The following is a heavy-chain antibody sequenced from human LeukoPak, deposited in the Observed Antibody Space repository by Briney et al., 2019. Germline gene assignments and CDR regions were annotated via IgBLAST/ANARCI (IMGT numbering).Heavy chain of an antibody. CDR3: ARRRGSGTQLWRYDCFDI. J-gene: IGHJ3*02. CDR2: AHYGGNT. D-gene: IGHD5-18*01. Sequence: SETLSLTCTVSGDSISDYYCSWIRQPPGKGLEWVGYAHYGGNTDYNPSLKSRVTISVDTAKNQFSLKLRSVTAADTAVYYCARRRGSGTQLWRYDCFDIWGQGTVVTVSS. V-gene: IGHV4-59*01. CDR1: GDSISDYY.